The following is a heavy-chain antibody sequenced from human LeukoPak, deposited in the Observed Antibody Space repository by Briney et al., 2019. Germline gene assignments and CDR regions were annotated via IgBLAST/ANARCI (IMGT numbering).Heavy chain of an antibody. J-gene: IGHJ4*02. V-gene: IGHV3-23*01. Sequence: GGSLRLSCAASGFTFSTYGMNWVRQAPGKGLEWVSAISGSGGSTYYADSVKGRFTISRDNSKNTLYLQMNSLRAEDTAVYYCAREHLGYFDYWGQGTLVTVSS. CDR2: ISGSGGST. CDR1: GFTFSTYG. CDR3: AREHLGYFDY.